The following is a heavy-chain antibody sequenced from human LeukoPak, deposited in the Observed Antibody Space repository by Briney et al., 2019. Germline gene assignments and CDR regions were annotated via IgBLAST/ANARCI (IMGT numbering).Heavy chain of an antibody. J-gene: IGHJ6*02. D-gene: IGHD3-10*01. CDR3: ARVFYRGSGSYYYYGMDV. CDR1: GFIFNDFW. CDR2: IRQDGGAK. Sequence: GGSLRLSCTASGFIFNDFWMSWVRQAPGEGLEWVANIRQDGGAKNYVDSVKGRFTISRDNAKNSLYLQMNSLRAEDTAVYYCARVFYRGSGSYYYYGMDVWGQGTTVTVSS. V-gene: IGHV3-7*01.